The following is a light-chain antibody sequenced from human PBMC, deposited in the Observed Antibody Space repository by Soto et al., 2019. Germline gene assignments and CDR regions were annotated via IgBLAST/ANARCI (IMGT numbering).Light chain of an antibody. CDR3: QQSYRTPIT. J-gene: IGKJ5*01. CDR2: AAS. Sequence: DIQMTQSLSSVSATVGDGVSIXXRASQSISTFLNWYQQKPGKAPNVXIYAASGLQSGVPSRFSGSGSGTDFTLTISSLQPEDFATYYCQQSYRTPITFGQGTRLEIK. V-gene: IGKV1-39*01. CDR1: QSISTF.